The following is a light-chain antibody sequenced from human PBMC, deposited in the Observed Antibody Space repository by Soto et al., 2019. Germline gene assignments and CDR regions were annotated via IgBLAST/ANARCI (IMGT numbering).Light chain of an antibody. Sequence: DIQMTQSPSTLSASVGDRVTITCRASQSISSWLAWYQQKPGKAPKLLIYDASSLESGVPSRFSGSGSGTEFPLALSSLQPDDLATHYCQQYNSELTFGGGTKVEIK. CDR2: DAS. CDR3: QQYNSELT. J-gene: IGKJ4*01. CDR1: QSISSW. V-gene: IGKV1-5*01.